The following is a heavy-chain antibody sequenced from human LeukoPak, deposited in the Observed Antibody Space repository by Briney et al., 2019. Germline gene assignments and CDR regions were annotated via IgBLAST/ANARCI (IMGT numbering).Heavy chain of an antibody. V-gene: IGHV1-18*01. CDR2: ISAYNGNT. D-gene: IGHD3-10*01. CDR1: GYTFTSYG. J-gene: IGHJ4*02. Sequence: ASVKVSCKASGYTFTSYGISWVRQAPGQGLEWMGWISAYNGNTNYAQKLQGRVTMTTDTSTSTAYMELRSLRSDDTAVYYCARLGESTETLWFGELLEFDYWGQGTLVTVSS. CDR3: ARLGESTETLWFGELLEFDY.